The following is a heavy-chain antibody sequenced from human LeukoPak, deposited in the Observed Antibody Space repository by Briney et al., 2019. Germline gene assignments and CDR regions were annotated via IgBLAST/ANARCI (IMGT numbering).Heavy chain of an antibody. J-gene: IGHJ4*02. V-gene: IGHV1-18*01. D-gene: IGHD4-11*01. CDR2: ISAYNGNT. Sequence: ASVKLSCKASGYTFTSYGITWVRQAPGQGLEWMGSISAYNGNTNYAQNLQGRVTMTTDTSTSTAYMELRSLRSDDTAVYYCARRDDYSNHYFDYWGQGTLVTVSS. CDR3: ARRDDYSNHYFDY. CDR1: GYTFTSYG.